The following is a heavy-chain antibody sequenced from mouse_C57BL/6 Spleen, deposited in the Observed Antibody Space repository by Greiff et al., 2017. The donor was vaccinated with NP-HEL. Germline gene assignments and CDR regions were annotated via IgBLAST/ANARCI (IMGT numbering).Heavy chain of an antibody. V-gene: IGHV5-17*01. CDR1: GFTFSDYG. CDR3: AREYYGSRYYFDY. Sequence: EVMLVESGGGLVKPGGSLKLSCAASGFTFSDYGMHWVRQAPEKGLEWVAYISSGSSTIYYADTVKGRFTISRDNAKNTLFLQMTSLRSEDTAMYYCAREYYGSRYYFDYWGQGTTLTVSS. D-gene: IGHD1-1*01. J-gene: IGHJ2*01. CDR2: ISSGSSTI.